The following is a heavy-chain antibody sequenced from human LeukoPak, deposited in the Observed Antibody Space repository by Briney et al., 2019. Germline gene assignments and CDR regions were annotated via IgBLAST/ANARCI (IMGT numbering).Heavy chain of an antibody. J-gene: IGHJ6*02. CDR1: GYTFTSYA. V-gene: IGHV1-3*01. CDR2: INAGNGNT. CDR3: ARDRQQLVHYYYYGMDV. Sequence: ASVKVSCKASGYTFTSYAMHWVHQAPGQRLEWMGWINAGNGNTKYSQKFQGRVTITRDTSASTAYMELSSLRSDDTAVYYCARDRQQLVHYYYYGMDVWGQGTTVTVSS. D-gene: IGHD6-13*01.